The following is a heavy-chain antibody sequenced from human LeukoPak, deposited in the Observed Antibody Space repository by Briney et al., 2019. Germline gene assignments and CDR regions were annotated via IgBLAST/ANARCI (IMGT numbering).Heavy chain of an antibody. CDR2: IRYDGTNK. V-gene: IGHV3-30*02. CDR1: GFTFINYG. Sequence: PGGSLRLSCAASGFTFINYGIHWVRQAPGKGLEWVAFIRYDGTNKYYADSVKGRFTISRDNSKNTLYLQMNSLRAEDTAVYYCAKDLSVDYWGQGTLATVSS. CDR3: AKDLSVDY. J-gene: IGHJ4*02. D-gene: IGHD2/OR15-2a*01.